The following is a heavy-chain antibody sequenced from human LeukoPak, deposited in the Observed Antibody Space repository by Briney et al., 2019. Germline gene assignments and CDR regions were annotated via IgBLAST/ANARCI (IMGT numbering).Heavy chain of an antibody. CDR2: ILYDGVNK. CDR1: GFTFSTYV. V-gene: IGHV3-30*01. Sequence: GGSLRLSCAASGFTFSTYVMHWVRQAPGKGLQWVAVILYDGVNKYCADSVKGRFIISRDNSKNTLYLQMNSLTAEDTAVYYCARVVAGSVYNYGMDVWGQGTTVTVSS. J-gene: IGHJ6*02. D-gene: IGHD6-19*01. CDR3: ARVVAGSVYNYGMDV.